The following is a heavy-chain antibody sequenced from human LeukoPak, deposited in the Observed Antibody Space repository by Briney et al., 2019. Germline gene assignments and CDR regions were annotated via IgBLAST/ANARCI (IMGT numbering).Heavy chain of an antibody. CDR3: ARYSSSSGWFDP. D-gene: IGHD6-6*01. J-gene: IGHJ5*02. Sequence: PSETLSLTSSVSGGSISSSSHYWVWIRQPPGRGLEWIGNIYYSGSTYYSPSLKSRVTMSVDTSKNQFSLRLSSATAADTAVYYCARYSSSSGWFDPWGQGTLVTVSS. CDR1: GGSISSSSHY. V-gene: IGHV4-39*01. CDR2: IYYSGST.